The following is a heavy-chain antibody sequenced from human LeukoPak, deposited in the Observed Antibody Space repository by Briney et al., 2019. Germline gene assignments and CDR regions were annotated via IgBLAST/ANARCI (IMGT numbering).Heavy chain of an antibody. CDR2: IYYSGST. D-gene: IGHD3-22*01. CDR3: ASSYYYDSSGHFDY. V-gene: IGHV4-59*11. J-gene: IGHJ4*02. Sequence: SETLSLTCTVSGGSISSHYRSWIRQPPGKGLEWTGYIYYSGSTNYNPSLKSRVTISVDTSKNQFSLKLSSVTAADTAVYYCASSYYYDSSGHFDYWGQGTLVTVSS. CDR1: GGSISSHY.